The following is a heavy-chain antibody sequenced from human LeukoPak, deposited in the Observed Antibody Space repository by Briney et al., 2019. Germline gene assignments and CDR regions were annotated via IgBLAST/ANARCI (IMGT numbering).Heavy chain of an antibody. CDR3: ARGGPYGSGWYGFDY. J-gene: IGHJ4*02. D-gene: IGHD6-19*01. Sequence: PSETLSLTCTAAGGSISSYYWGWVRQPAGKGLGWIGRIYTSGSTNYNPSLKSLVTMSVDTSKNQFSLKLSSVTAADTAVYYCARGGPYGSGWYGFDYWGQGTLVTVSS. CDR1: GGSISSYY. V-gene: IGHV4-4*07. CDR2: IYTSGST.